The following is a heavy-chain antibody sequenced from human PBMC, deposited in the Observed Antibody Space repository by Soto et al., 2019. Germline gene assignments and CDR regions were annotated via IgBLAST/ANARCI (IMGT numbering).Heavy chain of an antibody. Sequence: GGSLRLSCAASGFTFDDYAMHWVRQAPGKGLEWVSGISWNSGSIGYADSVKGRFTISRDNAKNSLYLQMNSLRAEDTAFYYCAKDTCLGDCFHYYGMDVWGQGTTVTVSS. CDR1: GFTFDDYA. V-gene: IGHV3-9*01. CDR2: ISWNSGSI. CDR3: AKDTCLGDCFHYYGMDV. J-gene: IGHJ6*02. D-gene: IGHD2-21*02.